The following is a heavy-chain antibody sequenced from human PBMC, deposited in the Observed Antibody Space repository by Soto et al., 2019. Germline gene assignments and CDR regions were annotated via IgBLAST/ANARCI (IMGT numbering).Heavy chain of an antibody. CDR1: GFTFSNYG. CDR2: ISYDGNTK. CDR3: AKDHRDGYNSADY. D-gene: IGHD1-1*01. V-gene: IGHV3-30*18. Sequence: QVQLVESGGGVVQPGTSLRLSCEASGFTFSNYGMHWVRQAPGKGLEWLAVISYDGNTKYYVDSVQGRFTISRDNSKNTLYLQMNSLRAEDTAVYYCAKDHRDGYNSADYWGQGTLVTVSS. J-gene: IGHJ4*02.